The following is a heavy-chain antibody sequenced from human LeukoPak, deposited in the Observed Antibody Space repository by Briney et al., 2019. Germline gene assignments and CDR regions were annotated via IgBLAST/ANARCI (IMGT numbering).Heavy chain of an antibody. CDR2: INPSGGST. Sequence: GASVKVSFKASGYPFTSYYMHWVRPAPGQGLAWMGIINPSGGSTSYPQKFPGRVTITRDTSTSTVYMEWSSLRSEDTAVYYCARDGNYDSSGYYFDYWGQGTLVTVSS. CDR3: ARDGNYDSSGYYFDY. J-gene: IGHJ4*02. CDR1: GYPFTSYY. V-gene: IGHV1-46*01. D-gene: IGHD3-22*01.